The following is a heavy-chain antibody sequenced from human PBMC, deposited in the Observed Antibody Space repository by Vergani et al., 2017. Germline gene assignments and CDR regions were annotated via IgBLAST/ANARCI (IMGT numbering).Heavy chain of an antibody. CDR1: GFTFSSYA. CDR3: AIDRYGGGSYGY. Sequence: EVQLLESGGGLVQPGGSLRLSCAASGFTFSSYAMSWVRQAPGKGLEWVSAISGSGGSTYYADSVKGRFTISRDNSKNTLYLQMNSLRAEDTAVYYCAIDRYGGGSYGYWGQGTLVTVSS. CDR2: ISGSGGST. D-gene: IGHD1-26*01. J-gene: IGHJ4*02. V-gene: IGHV3-23*01.